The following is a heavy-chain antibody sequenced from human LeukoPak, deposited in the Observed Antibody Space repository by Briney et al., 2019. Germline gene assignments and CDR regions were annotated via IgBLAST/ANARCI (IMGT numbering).Heavy chain of an antibody. V-gene: IGHV3-30*02. CDR2: IRYDGSNK. J-gene: IGHJ6*03. CDR3: AKDSGSYNYHYYMDV. Sequence: GGSLRLSCAASGFTFSRHGMHWVRQAPGKGLEWVSFIRYDGSNKYYADSVKGRFTISRDNSKNTLYLQMNSLRAEDTAVYYCAKDSGSYNYHYYMDVWGKGTTVTMSS. CDR1: GFTFSRHG. D-gene: IGHD3-10*01.